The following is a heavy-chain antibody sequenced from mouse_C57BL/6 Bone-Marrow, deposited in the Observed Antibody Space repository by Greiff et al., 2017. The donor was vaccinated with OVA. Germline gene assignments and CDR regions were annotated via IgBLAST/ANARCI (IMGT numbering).Heavy chain of an antibody. J-gene: IGHJ2*01. CDR2: ISSGSGTI. Sequence: EVKLVESGGGLVKPGGSLKLSCAASGFTFSDYGMHWVRQAPETGLEWVAYISSGSGTIYSADTVKGRFTLSRDNAKNSRVLQRTSLRSEDTARYYCARPRPPYYGSLYFDYWGQGTTLTVSS. D-gene: IGHD1-1*01. V-gene: IGHV5-17*01. CDR1: GFTFSDYG. CDR3: ARPRPPYYGSLYFDY.